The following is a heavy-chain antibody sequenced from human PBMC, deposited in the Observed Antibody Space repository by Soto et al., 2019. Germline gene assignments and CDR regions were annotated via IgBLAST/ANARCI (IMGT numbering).Heavy chain of an antibody. D-gene: IGHD3-22*01. CDR2: IVTFFRAT. Sequence: SVKVSCKASGGSFYSNAISWVRQAPGQGLEWMGGIVTFFRATNYAQKFQGRLTIIADESTSTAFMELYSLRSEDTAVYYCARDIPLNYYDGTYSYYGLDVWGQGTTVTVSS. J-gene: IGHJ6*02. CDR1: GGSFYSNA. V-gene: IGHV1-69*13. CDR3: ARDIPLNYYDGTYSYYGLDV.